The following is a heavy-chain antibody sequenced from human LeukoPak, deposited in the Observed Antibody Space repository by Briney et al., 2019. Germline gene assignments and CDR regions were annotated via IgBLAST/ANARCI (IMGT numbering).Heavy chain of an antibody. V-gene: IGHV3-21*01. CDR1: GFTFRRYW. CDR3: ARGGVGATGYFDY. CDR2: ISSRSSYI. Sequence: GGSLRLSCVASGFTFRRYWMSWVRQAPGKGLEWVSSISSRSSYIYYADSVKGRFTISRDNAKNSLYLQMNSLRADDTAVYYCARGGVGATGYFDYWGQGTLVTVSS. J-gene: IGHJ4*02. D-gene: IGHD1-26*01.